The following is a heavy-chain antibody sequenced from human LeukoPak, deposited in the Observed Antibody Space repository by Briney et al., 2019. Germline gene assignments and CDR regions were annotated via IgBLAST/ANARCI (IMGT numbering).Heavy chain of an antibody. CDR3: AREGGPMAQTTVTGNWFDP. CDR1: GYTFTSYY. J-gene: IGHJ5*02. V-gene: IGHV1-46*01. D-gene: IGHD4-11*01. Sequence: ASVKVSCKASGYTFTSYYMHWVRQAPGQGLEWMGIISPSGGSTSYAQKFRGRVTMTRDTSTSTVYMELSSLRSEDTAVYYCAREGGPMAQTTVTGNWFDPWGQGTLVTVSS. CDR2: ISPSGGST.